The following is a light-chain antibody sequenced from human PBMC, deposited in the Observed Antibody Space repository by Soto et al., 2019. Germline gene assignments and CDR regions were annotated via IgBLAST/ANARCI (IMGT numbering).Light chain of an antibody. V-gene: IGKV1-39*01. CDR2: AAS. CDR1: QSITTF. J-gene: IGKJ1*01. Sequence: DIQVTQSPSSLSASVGDRVTITCRASQSITTFLNWYQQKPGNAPKLLIYAASSLQTGVPSRFSGSGSGTDFTLTISSLQREDFATYYCQQPYGAPPTFGQGTKVDIK. CDR3: QQPYGAPPT.